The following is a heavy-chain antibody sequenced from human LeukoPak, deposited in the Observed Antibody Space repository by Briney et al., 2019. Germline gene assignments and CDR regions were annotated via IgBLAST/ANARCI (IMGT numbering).Heavy chain of an antibody. CDR2: IIPILGIA. CDR3: ARGPDYSNYLNGFDP. Sequence: ASVKVSCKASGGTFSSYTISWVRQAPGQGLEWMGRIIPILGIANYAQKFQGRVTITADKSTSTAYMELSSLRSEDTAVYYCARGPDYSNYLNGFDPWGQGTLVTVSS. J-gene: IGHJ5*02. V-gene: IGHV1-69*02. D-gene: IGHD4-11*01. CDR1: GGTFSSYT.